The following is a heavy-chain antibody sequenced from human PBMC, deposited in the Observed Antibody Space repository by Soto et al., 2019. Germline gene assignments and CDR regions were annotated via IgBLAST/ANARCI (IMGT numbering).Heavy chain of an antibody. CDR2: INHVGIT. V-gene: IGHV4-34*01. CDR1: GGSFRGFY. Sequence: SETLSLTCAVSGGSFRGFYWTWIRQSPGKGLEWLGDINHVGITNYNPSLKSRVSIPVDTSKSQFSLKLSSVTAADTAVIYCARGVGGYSYGGLDSWGQGTPVTVSS. CDR3: ARGVGGYSYGGLDS. J-gene: IGHJ5*01. D-gene: IGHD5-18*01.